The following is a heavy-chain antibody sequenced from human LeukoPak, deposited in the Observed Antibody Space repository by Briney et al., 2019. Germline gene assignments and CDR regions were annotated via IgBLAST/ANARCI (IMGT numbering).Heavy chain of an antibody. CDR3: ARVPLVGAVYYFDS. CDR1: GGSISSGGYY. D-gene: IGHD6-6*01. V-gene: IGHV4-31*03. CDR2: IYYSGST. J-gene: IGHJ4*02. Sequence: SQTLSLTCTVSGGSISSGGYYWSWIRQHPGKGLEWIGYIYYSGSTYYNPSLKSRVTISVDTSKNQFSLKLSSVTAADTAVYYFARVPLVGAVYYFDSWGQGTLVTAS.